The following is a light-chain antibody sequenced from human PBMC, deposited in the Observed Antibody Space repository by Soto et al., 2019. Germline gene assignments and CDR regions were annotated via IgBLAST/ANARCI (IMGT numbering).Light chain of an antibody. CDR3: QQYNKWPWT. J-gene: IGKJ1*01. CDR2: GAS. CDR1: QSISDT. V-gene: IGKV3-15*01. Sequence: EIVMTQSPATLSVSPGGRATLSCRASQSISDTLAWYQQKPGQAPRLLIHGASTRATGFPARFSGSGSGTDFTLTISSLQSQDFAVYYCQQYNKWPWTFGQGTKVEIK.